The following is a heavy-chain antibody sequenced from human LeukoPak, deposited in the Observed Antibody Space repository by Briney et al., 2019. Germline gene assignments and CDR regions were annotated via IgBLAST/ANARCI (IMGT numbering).Heavy chain of an antibody. Sequence: GGSLRLSCAASGFTVSSNYMSWVRQAPGKGLEWVSVIYSGGSTYYADSVKGRFTISRDNSKNTLYLQMNSLRAEDTAVYYCARYCSGGSCYPFDYWGQGTLVTVSS. CDR3: ARYCSGGSCYPFDY. V-gene: IGHV3-53*01. CDR1: GFTVSSNY. J-gene: IGHJ4*02. CDR2: IYSGGST. D-gene: IGHD2-15*01.